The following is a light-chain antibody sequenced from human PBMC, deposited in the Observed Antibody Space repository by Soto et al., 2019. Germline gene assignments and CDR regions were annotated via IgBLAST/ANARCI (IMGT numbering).Light chain of an antibody. J-gene: IGKJ1*01. V-gene: IGKV1-39*01. CDR1: QSISTY. Sequence: IQMTQSPSSLSASLGDRVTVTCRASQSISTYLNWFQQRPGKAPKLLIYGAYTLQDGVPSRFSGSGSETEFTLTISSLQPEDFAPYYCQQSFGAPRTFAQGTRVDIK. CDR3: QQSFGAPRT. CDR2: GAY.